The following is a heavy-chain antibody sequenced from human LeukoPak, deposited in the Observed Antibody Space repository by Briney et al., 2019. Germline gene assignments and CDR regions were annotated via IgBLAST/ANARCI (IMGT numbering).Heavy chain of an antibody. V-gene: IGHV3-66*01. J-gene: IGHJ4*02. D-gene: IGHD3-10*01. Sequence: PGGSLRLSCAASGFTVSTNYMSWGRQAPGKGLEWVSVIYSGDTTFYSDSVRGKFTISRDNSKNTLYLQMNSLRAEDTALYHCASILRSSSGYYFDYWGQGTLFTVS. CDR2: IYSGDTT. CDR3: ASILRSSSGYYFDY. CDR1: GFTVSTNY.